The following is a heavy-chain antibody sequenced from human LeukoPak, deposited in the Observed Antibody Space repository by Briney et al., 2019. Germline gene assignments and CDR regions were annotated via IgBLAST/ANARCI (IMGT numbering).Heavy chain of an antibody. V-gene: IGHV4-34*01. D-gene: IGHD1-14*01. Sequence: PSETLSLTCAVYGGSFSGYYWSWIRQPPGKGLEWIGEINHSGSTNYNPSLKSRVTISVDTSKNQFSLKLSSVTAADTAVYYCARGMRALPLSYYYGMDVWGQGTTVTVSS. J-gene: IGHJ6*02. CDR3: ARGMRALPLSYYYGMDV. CDR2: INHSGST. CDR1: GGSFSGYY.